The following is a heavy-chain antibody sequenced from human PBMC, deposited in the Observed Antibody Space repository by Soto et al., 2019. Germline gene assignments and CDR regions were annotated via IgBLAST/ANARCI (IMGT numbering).Heavy chain of an antibody. V-gene: IGHV4-4*07. CDR3: AREHHTVRGVTLYYYYYGMDV. J-gene: IGHJ6*02. Sequence: SDTLSLTCTVSGGSISSYYWSWIRQPAGKGLEWIGRIYTSGSTNYNPSLKSRVTMSVDTSKNQFSLRLSSVTAADTAVYYCAREHHTVRGVTLYYYYYGMDVWGQGTTVTVSS. CDR2: IYTSGST. CDR1: GGSISSYY. D-gene: IGHD3-10*01.